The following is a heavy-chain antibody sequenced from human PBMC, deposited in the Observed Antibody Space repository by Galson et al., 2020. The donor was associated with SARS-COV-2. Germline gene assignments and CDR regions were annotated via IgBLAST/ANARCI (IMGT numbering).Heavy chain of an antibody. Sequence: ESLKISCAASGFSFNSYWMHWVRQAPGKGLVWVSRISADGTVTTYADSVKGRFTISRDNAKNTLYLQIDGLRAEDMAVYYCARSYYSRDAFDIWGQGTLVTVSS. CDR3: ARSYYSRDAFDI. J-gene: IGHJ3*02. CDR2: ISADGTVT. V-gene: IGHV3-74*01. D-gene: IGHD3-10*01. CDR1: GFSFNSYW.